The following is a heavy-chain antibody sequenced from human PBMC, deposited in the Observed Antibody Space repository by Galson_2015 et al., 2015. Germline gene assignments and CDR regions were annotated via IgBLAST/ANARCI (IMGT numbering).Heavy chain of an antibody. CDR2: ISYDGSNK. Sequence: SLRLSCAASGFTFTTYGMHWVRQAPGKGLEWVAVISYDGSNKYYADSVKGRFTISRDNSKNTLYLQLNSLRAEDTAVYYCARGYCTNGICYTFDHWGQGTQVTVSS. CDR3: ARGYCTNGICYTFDH. V-gene: IGHV3-30*03. CDR1: GFTFTTYG. D-gene: IGHD2-8*01. J-gene: IGHJ4*02.